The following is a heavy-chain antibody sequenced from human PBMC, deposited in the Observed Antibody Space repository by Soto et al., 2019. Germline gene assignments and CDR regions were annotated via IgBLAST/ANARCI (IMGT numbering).Heavy chain of an antibody. CDR2: IIPIFGTA. Sequence: SVKVSCKASGGTFSSYAISWVRQTPGRGLEWMGGIIPIFGTANYAQKFQGRVTITADESTSTAYMELSSLRSEDTAVYYCARGAAIVRNYYYGMDVWGQGTTVTVSS. V-gene: IGHV1-69*13. CDR3: ARGAAIVRNYYYGMDV. D-gene: IGHD1-26*01. J-gene: IGHJ6*02. CDR1: GGTFSSYA.